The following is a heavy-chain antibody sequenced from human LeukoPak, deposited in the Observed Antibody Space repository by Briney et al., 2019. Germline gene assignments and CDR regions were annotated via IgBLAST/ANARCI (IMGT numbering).Heavy chain of an antibody. Sequence: PGGSLRLSCAASRFTFTNYGMHWVRQAPGKGLEWVAVVWFDGTNKYYADSVKGRFTISRDNSKNTVYLQMNSLRADDTAVYYCARDRVSKQAPPGYWGQGTLVTVSS. CDR1: RFTFTNYG. CDR2: VWFDGTNK. CDR3: ARDRVSKQAPPGY. V-gene: IGHV3-33*01. D-gene: IGHD1/OR15-1a*01. J-gene: IGHJ4*02.